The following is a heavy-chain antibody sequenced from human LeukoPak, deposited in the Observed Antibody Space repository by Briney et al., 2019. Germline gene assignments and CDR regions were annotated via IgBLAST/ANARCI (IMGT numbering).Heavy chain of an antibody. J-gene: IGHJ4*02. D-gene: IGHD5-12*01. CDR1: GFSISNSA. Sequence: GGSLRLSCAASGFSISNSAMSWVRQAPGKGLEWVSLIVASSGFTFYADSVKGRFTISRDSSKNTLYLQMNSLRAEDMAVYHCAKGAYYYIEMGFFDYWGQGTLVTVSS. CDR2: IVASSGFT. V-gene: IGHV3-23*01. CDR3: AKGAYYYIEMGFFDY.